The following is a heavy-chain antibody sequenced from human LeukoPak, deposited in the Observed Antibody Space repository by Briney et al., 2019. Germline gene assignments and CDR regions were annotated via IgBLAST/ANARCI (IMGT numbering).Heavy chain of an antibody. Sequence: SETLSLTCAVYGGSFSGYYWSWIRQPPGKGLEWIGEINLSGSTNYNPSLKSRVTISVDTSKNQFSLKLSSVTAADTAVYYCARAAVDTGHPYYYYYGMDVWGQGTTVTVSS. CDR2: INLSGST. CDR3: ARAAVDTGHPYYYYYGMDV. D-gene: IGHD5-18*01. V-gene: IGHV4-34*01. J-gene: IGHJ6*02. CDR1: GGSFSGYY.